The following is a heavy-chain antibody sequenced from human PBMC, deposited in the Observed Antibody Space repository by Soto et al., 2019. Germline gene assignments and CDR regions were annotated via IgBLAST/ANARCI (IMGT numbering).Heavy chain of an antibody. D-gene: IGHD3-22*01. CDR3: ARVSFDSSGYYPPSRDY. J-gene: IGHJ4*02. Sequence: ASVKVSCKASGYTFTSYDINWVRQATGQGLEWMGWMNPNSGNTGYAQKFQGRVTTTRNTSISTAYMELSSLRSEDTAVYYCARVSFDSSGYYPPSRDYWGQGTLVTVSS. CDR2: MNPNSGNT. CDR1: GYTFTSYD. V-gene: IGHV1-8*01.